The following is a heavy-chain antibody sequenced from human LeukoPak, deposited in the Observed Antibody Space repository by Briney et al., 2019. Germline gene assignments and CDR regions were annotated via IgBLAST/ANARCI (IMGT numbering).Heavy chain of an antibody. D-gene: IGHD4-17*01. CDR2: IYSGGST. Sequence: GGSLRLSCAASGFTFSDYYMSWIRQAPGKGLEWVSVIYSGGSTYYADSVKGRFTISRDNSKNTLYLQMNSLRAEDTAVYYCARETNYGDYARGYYMDVWGKGTTVTISS. CDR3: ARETNYGDYARGYYMDV. CDR1: GFTFSDYY. J-gene: IGHJ6*03. V-gene: IGHV3-66*01.